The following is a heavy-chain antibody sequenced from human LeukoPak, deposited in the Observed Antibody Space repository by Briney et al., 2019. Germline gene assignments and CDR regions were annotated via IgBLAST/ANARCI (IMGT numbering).Heavy chain of an antibody. J-gene: IGHJ4*02. Sequence: GGSLRLSCAASGFTFSSYAMHWVRQAPGKGLEWVAFIRYDGSNKYYADSVKGRFTISRDNSKNTLYLQMNSLRAEDTAVYYCAKPRPMAAAASFDYWGQGTLVTVSS. V-gene: IGHV3-30*02. CDR3: AKPRPMAAAASFDY. CDR2: IRYDGSNK. CDR1: GFTFSSYA. D-gene: IGHD6-13*01.